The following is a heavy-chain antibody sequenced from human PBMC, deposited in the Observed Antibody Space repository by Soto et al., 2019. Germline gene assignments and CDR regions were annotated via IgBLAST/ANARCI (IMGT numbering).Heavy chain of an antibody. CDR3: ARVKATIFGVETPGGTYYYMDV. CDR1: GGSISSYY. CDR2: IYYSGST. V-gene: IGHV4-59*01. Sequence: PSETLSLTCTVSGGSISSYYWSWIRQPPGKGLEWIGYIYYSGSTNYNPSLKSRVTISVDTSKNKFSLKLSSVTAADTAVCYCARVKATIFGVETPGGTYYYMDVWGKGTTVTVSS. J-gene: IGHJ6*03. D-gene: IGHD3-3*01.